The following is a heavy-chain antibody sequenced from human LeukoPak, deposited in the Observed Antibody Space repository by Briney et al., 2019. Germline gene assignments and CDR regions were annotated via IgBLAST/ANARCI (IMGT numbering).Heavy chain of an antibody. CDR2: ISAYNGNT. J-gene: IGHJ4*02. CDR1: GYTFTSYG. V-gene: IGHV1-18*01. Sequence: GASVKVSCKASGYTFTSYGISWVRQAPGQGLEWMGWISAYNGNTNYAQKLQGRVTMTTDTSTSTAYMELRSLRSDDTAVYYCARTQRNYYDSSGYYVPFNYWGQGTLVTVSS. D-gene: IGHD3-22*01. CDR3: ARTQRNYYDSSGYYVPFNY.